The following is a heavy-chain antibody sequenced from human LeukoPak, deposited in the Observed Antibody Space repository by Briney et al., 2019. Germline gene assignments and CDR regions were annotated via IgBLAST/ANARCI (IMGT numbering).Heavy chain of an antibody. Sequence: GGSLRLSCAASGFTFSSYAMHWVRQAPGKGLEWVAVISYDGSNKYYADSVKGRFTISRDNSKNTLYRQMNSLRAEDTAVYYCARDVCGGTGTTINGYSYGYPSGYWGQGTLVTVSS. J-gene: IGHJ4*02. D-gene: IGHD5-18*01. CDR3: ARDVCGGTGTTINGYSYGYPSGY. CDR2: ISYDGSNK. CDR1: GFTFSSYA. V-gene: IGHV3-30-3*01.